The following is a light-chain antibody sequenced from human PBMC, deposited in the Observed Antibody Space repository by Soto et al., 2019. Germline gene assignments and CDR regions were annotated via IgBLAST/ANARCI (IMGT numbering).Light chain of an antibody. Sequence: QSALTQPASVSGSPGQSITISCTGTSSDVGSYNLVSWYQQHPGKAPKLMIYEGSKRPSGVSNRFSGSKSGNTASLTISGLQAEDEADYYCCSYGGSVEFGGGTKLTVL. V-gene: IGLV2-23*01. CDR3: CSYGGSVE. CDR2: EGS. CDR1: SSDVGSYNL. J-gene: IGLJ2*01.